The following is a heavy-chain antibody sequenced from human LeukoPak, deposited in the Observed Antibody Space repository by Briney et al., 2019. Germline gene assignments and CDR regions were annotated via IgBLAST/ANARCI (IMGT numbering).Heavy chain of an antibody. CDR1: GGSFRDYS. V-gene: IGHV4-34*01. D-gene: IGHD3-10*01. J-gene: IGHJ6*03. CDR2: MNHSGST. CDR3: ARLTKNDSGTYRFGKKKRGYMDV. Sequence: SETLSLTCAVYGGSFRDYSWSWIRQPPGKGLEWIGEMNHSGSTNYNPSLKSRVTISVDTSKNQFSLKLSSVTAADTAVYYCARLTKNDSGTYRFGKKKRGYMDVWGKGTTVTISS.